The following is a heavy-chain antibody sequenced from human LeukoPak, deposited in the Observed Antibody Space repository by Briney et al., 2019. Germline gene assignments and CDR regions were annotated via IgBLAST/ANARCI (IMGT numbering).Heavy chain of an antibody. Sequence: ASVKVSCKASGYTFTSYGISWERQAPGQGLEWMGWISAYNGNTNYAQKLQGRVTMTIDASTSTAYMELRSLRSDDTAVYYCARLFGELEPDSQFDYWGQGTLVTVSS. CDR3: ARLFGELEPDSQFDY. CDR2: ISAYNGNT. J-gene: IGHJ4*02. D-gene: IGHD3-10*01. V-gene: IGHV1-18*01. CDR1: GYTFTSYG.